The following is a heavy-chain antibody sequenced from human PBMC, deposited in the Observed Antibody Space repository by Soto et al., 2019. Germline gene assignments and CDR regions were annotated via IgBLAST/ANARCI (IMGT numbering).Heavy chain of an antibody. Sequence: VQLVESGGGLVKPGGSLRLSCTVSGLTFTNAWMTWVRQAPGKGLEWVARIKSHTDGGTTDYAASLQGRFTISRDDSRNTLFLQMNSLKTEDTAVYFCATAPGYWASVPLDYWGQGTLVTVSS. CDR2: IKSHTDGGTT. J-gene: IGHJ4*02. D-gene: IGHD6-25*01. CDR1: GLTFTNAW. V-gene: IGHV3-15*07. CDR3: ATAPGYWASVPLDY.